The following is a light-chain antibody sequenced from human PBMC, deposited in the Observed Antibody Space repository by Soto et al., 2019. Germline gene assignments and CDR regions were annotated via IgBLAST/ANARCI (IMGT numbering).Light chain of an antibody. CDR1: SSDVGVYDY. V-gene: IGLV2-14*01. J-gene: IGLJ3*02. CDR3: SSYTTSTTWV. CDR2: EVT. Sequence: QSALTQPASVSGSPGQSITISCTGTSSDVGVYDYVSWYQQHPGKAPKLIISEVTNRPSGVSDRFSGSKSGNTASLTISGLQADDEADYYCSSYTTSTTWVFGGGTKVTV.